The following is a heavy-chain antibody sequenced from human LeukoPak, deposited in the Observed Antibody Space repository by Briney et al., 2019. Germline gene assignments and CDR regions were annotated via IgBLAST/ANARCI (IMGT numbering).Heavy chain of an antibody. V-gene: IGHV3-74*01. CDR2: INSDGSST. CDR1: GFTFSKHW. Sequence: PGGSLRLSCAASGFTFSKHWMHWVRQAPGKGLVWVSRINSDGSSTTYADSVKGRFTISRDNSKNTLYLQMNSLRAEDTAVYYCAKWMNYGDYVAYWGQGTLVTVSS. J-gene: IGHJ4*02. CDR3: AKWMNYGDYVAY. D-gene: IGHD4-17*01.